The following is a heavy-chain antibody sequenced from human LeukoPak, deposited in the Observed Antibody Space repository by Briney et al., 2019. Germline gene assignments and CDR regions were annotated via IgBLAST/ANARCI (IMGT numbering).Heavy chain of an antibody. J-gene: IGHJ4*02. CDR2: INPISGGT. Sequence: ASVKVSCKASGYTFTGYYMHWVRQAPGQGLEWMGWINPISGGTNYAHKFQGRVTMTRDTSISTAFMELSRLRSDDTAVYYCAREQPSNQLHDYWGQGTLVTVSS. V-gene: IGHV1-2*07. CDR1: GYTFTGYY. D-gene: IGHD1-7*01. CDR3: AREQPSNQLHDY.